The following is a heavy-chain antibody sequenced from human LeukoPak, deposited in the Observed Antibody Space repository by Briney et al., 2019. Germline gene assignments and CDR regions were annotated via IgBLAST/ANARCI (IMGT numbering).Heavy chain of an antibody. Sequence: GGSLRLSCAASGFTFSRYAMSWVRQAPGKGLEWVSGISTSGRNTYYADPVKGRFTISRDNSKNTLFLQMNTLRAEDTAVYYCAKDLVGSWSGYYFGLFDYWGQGILVTVSS. CDR3: AKDLVGSWSGYYFGLFDY. V-gene: IGHV3-23*01. CDR1: GFTFSRYA. D-gene: IGHD3-3*01. CDR2: ISTSGRNT. J-gene: IGHJ4*02.